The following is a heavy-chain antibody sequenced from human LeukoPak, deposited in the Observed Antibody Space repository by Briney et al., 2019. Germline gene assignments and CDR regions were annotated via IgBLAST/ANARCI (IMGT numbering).Heavy chain of an antibody. CDR3: AKHVGQHYYYHMDV. V-gene: IGHV3-23*01. CDR2: ISGGGGGT. Sequence: GGSLRLSCAASGFTFSNYAMSWVRQAPGKGLEWVSIISGGGGGTYYADSVKGRFTISRDNSKNTLFLSSLRAEDTAIYYCAKHVGQHYYYHMDVWGKGTTVTVSS. CDR1: GFTFSNYA. J-gene: IGHJ6*03.